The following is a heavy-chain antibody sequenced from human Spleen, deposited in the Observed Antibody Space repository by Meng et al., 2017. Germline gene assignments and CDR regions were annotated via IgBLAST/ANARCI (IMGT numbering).Heavy chain of an antibody. V-gene: IGHV3-33*01. Sequence: HLVESGGGVVQPGRSLRLSWVESGLSLSNYGVHWVRQAPGKGLEWVAVIWYDGSLKYYADSVKGRFTIFRDNSKNTLYLQMNSLRAEDTAVYYCARGRDGYNSAFDYWGQGTLVTVSS. J-gene: IGHJ4*02. CDR1: GLSLSNYG. CDR2: IWYDGSLK. CDR3: ARGRDGYNSAFDY. D-gene: IGHD5-24*01.